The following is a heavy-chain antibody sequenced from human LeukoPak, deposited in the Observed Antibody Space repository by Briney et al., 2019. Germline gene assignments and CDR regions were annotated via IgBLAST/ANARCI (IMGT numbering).Heavy chain of an antibody. V-gene: IGHV3-9*03. D-gene: IGHD3-10*01. CDR1: GFTFDDYA. Sequence: GRSLRLSCAASGFTFDDYAMHWVRQAPGKGLEWVSGISWNSGSIGYADSVKGRFTISRDNAKNSLYLQMNSLRAEDMALYYCAKDRGFGDRSTDAFDIWGQGTMVTVSS. CDR3: AKDRGFGDRSTDAFDI. CDR2: ISWNSGSI. J-gene: IGHJ3*02.